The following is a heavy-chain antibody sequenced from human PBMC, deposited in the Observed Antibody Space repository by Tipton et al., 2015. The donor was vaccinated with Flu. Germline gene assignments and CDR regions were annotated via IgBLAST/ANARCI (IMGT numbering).Heavy chain of an antibody. D-gene: IGHD2-2*01. J-gene: IGHJ4*02. CDR3: AREGGRYCSSTSCLDFDY. CDR2: INPNSGGT. V-gene: IGHV1-2*02. Sequence: QLVQSGAEVKKPGASVKVSCKASGYTFTGYYMHWVRQAPGQGLEWMGWINPNSGGTNYAQKFQGRVTMTRDTSISTAYMELSRLRSDDTAVYYCAREGGRYCSSTSCLDFDYWGQGTLVTVSS. CDR1: GYTFTGYY.